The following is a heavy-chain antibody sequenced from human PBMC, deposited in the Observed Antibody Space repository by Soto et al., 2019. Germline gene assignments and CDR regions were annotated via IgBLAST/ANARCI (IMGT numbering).Heavy chain of an antibody. CDR1: GFTFSSYA. D-gene: IGHD6-19*01. Sequence: HPGGSLRLSCAASGFTFSSYAMSWVRQAPGKGLEWVSAISGSGGSTYYADSVKGRFTISRNNSKNTLYLQMNSLRAEDTAVYYCAKDPDSSGPLSCDYWGQGTLVTVSS. V-gene: IGHV3-23*01. J-gene: IGHJ4*02. CDR2: ISGSGGST. CDR3: AKDPDSSGPLSCDY.